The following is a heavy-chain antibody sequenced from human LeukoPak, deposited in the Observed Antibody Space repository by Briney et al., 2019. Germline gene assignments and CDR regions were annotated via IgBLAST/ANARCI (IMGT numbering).Heavy chain of an antibody. CDR2: IYWDDEK. CDR1: GFSLSTSGVG. J-gene: IGHJ4*02. V-gene: IGHV2-5*02. CDR3: ARLIVGATFDY. D-gene: IGHD1-26*01. Sequence: SGPTLVKPTQTLTLTCTFSGFSLSTSGVGVGWIRQPPGKALEWLALIYWDDEKRYSPSLKTRLTLTKDTSKSHVVLTMTNVDPVDTATYYCARLIVGATFDYWGQGTLVTVSS.